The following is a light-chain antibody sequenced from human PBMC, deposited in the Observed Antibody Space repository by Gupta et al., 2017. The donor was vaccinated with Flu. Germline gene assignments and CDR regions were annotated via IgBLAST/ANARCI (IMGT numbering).Light chain of an antibody. CDR3: QQSYSMPLT. CDR2: KAA. J-gene: IGKJ5*01. V-gene: IGKV1-39*01. CDR1: QSISTY. Sequence: DIQMTQSPSSLSASVGDRVTITCRASQSISTYLNWYQQKPGKAPRLLIYKAAKLKSGVASRFSGSGAGTDFTLTITRLQPEDFASYYCQQSYSMPLTFGQGTRMDIK.